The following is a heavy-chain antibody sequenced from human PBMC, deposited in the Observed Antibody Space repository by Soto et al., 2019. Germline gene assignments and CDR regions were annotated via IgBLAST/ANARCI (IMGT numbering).Heavy chain of an antibody. CDR2: IYYSGST. CDR3: ARVYYYDSSGYPVAFDI. J-gene: IGHJ3*02. Sequence: PSETLSLTCTVSGGSISSYYWSWIRQPPGKGLEWIGYIYYSGSTNYNPSLKSRVTISVDTSKNRFSLKLSSVTAADTAVYYCARVYYYDSSGYPVAFDIWGQGTMVTVSS. CDR1: GGSISSYY. D-gene: IGHD3-22*01. V-gene: IGHV4-59*01.